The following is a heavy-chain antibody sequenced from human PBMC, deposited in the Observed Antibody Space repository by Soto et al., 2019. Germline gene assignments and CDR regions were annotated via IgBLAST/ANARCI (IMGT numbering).Heavy chain of an antibody. Sequence: EVQLLESGGGLVQPGGSLRLSCAASGFTFSSYAMSWVRQAPGKGLEWVSAISGSGGSTYYADSVKGRFTISRDNSKNTLYLQMNSLRAEDTAVYYCAKGGPDLDIAAAGTRYYYYGMDVWGQGTTVTVSS. J-gene: IGHJ6*02. D-gene: IGHD6-13*01. CDR3: AKGGPDLDIAAAGTRYYYYGMDV. CDR1: GFTFSSYA. CDR2: ISGSGGST. V-gene: IGHV3-23*01.